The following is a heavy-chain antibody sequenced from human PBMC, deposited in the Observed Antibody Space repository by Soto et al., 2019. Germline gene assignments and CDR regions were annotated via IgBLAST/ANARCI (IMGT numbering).Heavy chain of an antibody. CDR1: GYTFISYD. CDR2: MNPNSGNT. J-gene: IGHJ4*02. D-gene: IGHD3-3*01. CDR3: ASMLKTWRGLEYYFDY. Sequence: ASVKVSCKASGYTFISYDINWVRQATGQGLEWMGWMNPNSGNTGYAQKFQGRVTMTRNTSISTAYMELSSLRSKDTAVYYCASMLKTWRGLEYYFDYWGQGTLVTVSS. V-gene: IGHV1-8*01.